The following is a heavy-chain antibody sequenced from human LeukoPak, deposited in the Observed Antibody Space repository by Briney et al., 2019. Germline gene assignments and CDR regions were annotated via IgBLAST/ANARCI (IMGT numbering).Heavy chain of an antibody. V-gene: IGHV4-38-2*01. CDR1: GYSISSGYY. D-gene: IGHD2-2*01. J-gene: IGHJ5*02. CDR3: ARHNAPSVPAAKYNWFDP. Sequence: KASETLSLTCAVSGYSISSGYYWGRIRQPPGKGLEWIGSIYHSGSTYYNPSLKSRVTISVDTSKNQFSLKLSSVTAADTAVYYCARHNAPSVPAAKYNWFDPWGQGTLVTVSS. CDR2: IYHSGST.